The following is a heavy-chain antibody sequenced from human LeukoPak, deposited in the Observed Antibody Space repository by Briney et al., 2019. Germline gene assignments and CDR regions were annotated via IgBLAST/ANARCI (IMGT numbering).Heavy chain of an antibody. V-gene: IGHV1-69*13. CDR1: GGTFSSYA. D-gene: IGHD6-25*01. Sequence: ASVKVSCKASGGTFSSYAISWVGQAPGQGVEWMGGIIPIFGTANYAQKFQGRVTITADESTSTAYMELSSLRSEDTAVYYCARDLSSGAFDIWGQGTMVTVSS. J-gene: IGHJ3*02. CDR2: IIPIFGTA. CDR3: ARDLSSGAFDI.